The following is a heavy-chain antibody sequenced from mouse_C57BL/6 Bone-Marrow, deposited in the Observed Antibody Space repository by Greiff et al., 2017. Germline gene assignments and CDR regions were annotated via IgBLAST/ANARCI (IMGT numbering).Heavy chain of an antibody. Sequence: VQLQQPGAELVKPGASVKMSCKASGYTFTTYPIEWMKQNHGKSLEWIGNFHPYNDDTKYNEKFKGKATLTVEKSASTVYLELSRLTSDDSAVYFSARLTWDVGYFDYWGQGTTLTVSS. CDR1: GYTFTTYP. V-gene: IGHV1-47*01. D-gene: IGHD4-1*01. CDR2: FHPYNDDT. CDR3: ARLTWDVGYFDY. J-gene: IGHJ2*01.